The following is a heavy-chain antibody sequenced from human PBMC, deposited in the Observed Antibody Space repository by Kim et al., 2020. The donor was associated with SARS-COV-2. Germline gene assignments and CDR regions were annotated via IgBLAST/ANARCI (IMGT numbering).Heavy chain of an antibody. D-gene: IGHD3-16*01. Sequence: GGSLRLSCATSGFPFSAYDMNWVRQAPGKGLEWLSFITKSGTTIYYADSVKGRFTTSRDNAKNSLHLQMNSLKDEDTAAYHCVRDRMGGAFDIWGQGTLVTVSS. CDR2: ITKSGTTI. CDR3: VRDRMGGAFDI. V-gene: IGHV3-48*02. CDR1: GFPFSAYD. J-gene: IGHJ3*02.